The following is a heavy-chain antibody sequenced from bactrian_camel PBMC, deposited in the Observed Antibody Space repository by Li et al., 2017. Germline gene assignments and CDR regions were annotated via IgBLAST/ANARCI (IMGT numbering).Heavy chain of an antibody. D-gene: IGHD6*01. CDR3: TAGRLEFGGMSDIPCSNVY. V-gene: IGHV3S53*01. CDR1: GRPYSYYC. Sequence: LVESGGGSVQAGGSLRLSCAATGRPYSYYCMGWLRQAPGKEREGVASIGYDGRTRYADTVKGRFTISHDNAKNTLYLQMNNLLPEDTGMYYCTAGRLEFGGMSDIPCSNVYWGQGTQVTVS. CDR2: IGYDGRT. J-gene: IGHJ4*01.